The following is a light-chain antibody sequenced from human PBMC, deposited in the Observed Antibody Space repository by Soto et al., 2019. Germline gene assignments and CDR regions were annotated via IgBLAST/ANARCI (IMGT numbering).Light chain of an antibody. CDR2: WNN. V-gene: IGLV1-47*01. CDR1: RSNIGDNS. CDR3: AAWDDSLRGVV. J-gene: IGLJ2*01. Sequence: QSVLTQPPSASGTPGQRVTISCSGSRSNIGDNSVYWYQQLPGTAPKLLIYWNNHRPSGVPDRFSGSKSGTSASLAISGLRSEDEADYHCAAWDDSLRGVVFGGGTKLTVL.